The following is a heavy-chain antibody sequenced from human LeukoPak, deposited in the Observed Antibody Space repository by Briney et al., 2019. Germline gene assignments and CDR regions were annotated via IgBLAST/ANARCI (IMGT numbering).Heavy chain of an antibody. CDR3: ARGRFAELLFDI. Sequence: SETLSLTCTVAGYSISSGYYWGWLRQSPGKGLEWIASIYHTGETHYHPSLKSRVSISVDTSNNQFSLRSTSATAADTAMYYCARGRFAELLFDIWXXGTLVTVSS. CDR1: GYSISSGYY. V-gene: IGHV4-38-2*02. CDR2: IYHTGET. J-gene: IGHJ4*01. D-gene: IGHD3-10*01.